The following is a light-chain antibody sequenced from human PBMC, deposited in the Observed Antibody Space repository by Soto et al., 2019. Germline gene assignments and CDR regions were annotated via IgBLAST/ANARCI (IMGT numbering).Light chain of an antibody. Sequence: QSALTQPASVSGSPGQSITISCTGTSSDLGDYNYVSWYQLHPGEAPKLMIYDVTNRPSGVSNRFSGSKSGNTASLTISGLQADDETDYYCSSYTSTNTLVFGTGTQLTVL. CDR2: DVT. CDR1: SSDLGDYNY. V-gene: IGLV2-14*01. CDR3: SSYTSTNTLV. J-gene: IGLJ1*01.